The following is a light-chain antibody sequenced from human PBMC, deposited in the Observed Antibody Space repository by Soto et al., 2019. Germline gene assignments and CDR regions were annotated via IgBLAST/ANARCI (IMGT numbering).Light chain of an antibody. CDR2: GAS. V-gene: IGKV3-15*01. Sequence: EIVMTQSPATLSVSPGEGATLSCRARQSVGRDLAWYQQTPGQAPRLLIYGASTRATGIPARFTGSGSGTEFTLAINSLQAEGFEVYWCQQYNTWQPTFGPGTTVDIK. CDR1: QSVGRD. CDR3: QQYNTWQPT. J-gene: IGKJ3*01.